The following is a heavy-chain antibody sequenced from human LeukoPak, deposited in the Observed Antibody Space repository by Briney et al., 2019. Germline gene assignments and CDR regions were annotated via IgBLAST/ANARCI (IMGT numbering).Heavy chain of an antibody. Sequence: GSLSLSCAASGFSFSSFWLSWVRQAPEKGLEWVANIKEDGSEKYYVDSVKGRFTISRDNAKKSLYLQMSSLRAEDTAVYYCAYSRSSLAAGYWGQGTPVTVSS. CDR1: GFSFSSFW. CDR2: IKEDGSEK. J-gene: IGHJ4*02. CDR3: AYSRSSLAAGY. V-gene: IGHV3-7*03. D-gene: IGHD2-15*01.